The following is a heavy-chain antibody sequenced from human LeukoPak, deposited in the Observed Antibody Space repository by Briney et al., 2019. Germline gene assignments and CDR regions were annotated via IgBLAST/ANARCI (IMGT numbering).Heavy chain of an antibody. CDR2: IDPDGSTT. V-gene: IGHV3-74*01. J-gene: IGHJ6*02. Sequence: GGSLRLSCAASGFTLNGYWMHWVRQAPGEGLVWVSRIDPDGSTTNYAEPVKGRFTTSRDNAKNTVYLQMNSLRAEDTALYYCTREQAGRSGLMDVWGRGTTVTVSS. CDR3: TREQAGRSGLMDV. CDR1: GFTLNGYW. D-gene: IGHD2-8*02.